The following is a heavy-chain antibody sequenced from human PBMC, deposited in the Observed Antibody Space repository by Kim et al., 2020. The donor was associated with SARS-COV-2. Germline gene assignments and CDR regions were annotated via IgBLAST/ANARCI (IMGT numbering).Heavy chain of an antibody. CDR1: DFTFKVAA. D-gene: IGHD3-10*02. V-gene: IGHV3-23*01. Sequence: GGSLRLSCPTFDFTFKVAAMAWVRQAPGKGLEWISAVSGGGGSTFYAESVRGRFTISRDTATNTLYLQLNNVRVEDTAVYYCAKFYVPLRWGPGTLGTV. CDR2: VSGGGGST. CDR3: AKFYVPLR. J-gene: IGHJ1*01.